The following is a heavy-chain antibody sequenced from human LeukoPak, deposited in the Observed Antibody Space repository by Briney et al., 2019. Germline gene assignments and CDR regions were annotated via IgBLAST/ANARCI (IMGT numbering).Heavy chain of an antibody. CDR2: ISYDGSNK. J-gene: IGHJ5*02. V-gene: IGHV3-30*04. CDR3: ARGSRGVRPPGEGWFDP. D-gene: IGHD3-10*01. CDR1: GFTFSSYA. Sequence: PGGSLRLSCAASGFTFSSYAMHWVRQAPGKGLEWVAVISYDGSNKYYADSVKGRFTISRDNSKNTPYLQMNSLRAEDTAVYYCARGSRGVRPPGEGWFDPWGQGTLVTVSS.